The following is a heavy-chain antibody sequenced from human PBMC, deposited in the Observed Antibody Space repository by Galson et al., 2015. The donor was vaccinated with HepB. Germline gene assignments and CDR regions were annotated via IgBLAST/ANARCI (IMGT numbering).Heavy chain of an antibody. CDR2: ISSNGGST. J-gene: IGHJ2*01. V-gene: IGHV3-64*01. CDR1: GFTFKNYA. Sequence: SLRLSCAASGFTFKNYAMHWVRQAPGKGLEYVSTISSNGGSTHYANSVKGRFTISRDNSKNTLYLQMGSLRAEDMAVYYCARTYYDSTGFSKNWYFDLWGRGTLVTVSS. CDR3: ARTYYDSTGFSKNWYFDL. D-gene: IGHD3-22*01.